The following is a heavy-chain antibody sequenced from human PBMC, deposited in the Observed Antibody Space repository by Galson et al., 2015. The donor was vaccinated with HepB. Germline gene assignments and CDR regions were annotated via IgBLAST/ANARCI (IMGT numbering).Heavy chain of an antibody. J-gene: IGHJ4*02. CDR1: GFTFSSYA. CDR2: ISYDGSNK. D-gene: IGHD3-3*02. V-gene: IGHV3-30-3*01. Sequence: SLRLSCAASGFTFSSYALHWVRQAPGKGLEWVAVISYDGSNKYYADSVKGRFTISRDNSKNTLYLQMNSLRAEDTAVYYCARGAHYYLDYWGQGTLVTVSS. CDR3: ARGAHYYLDY.